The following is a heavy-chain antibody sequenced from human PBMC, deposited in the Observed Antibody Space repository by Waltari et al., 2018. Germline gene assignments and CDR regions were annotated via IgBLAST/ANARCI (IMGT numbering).Heavy chain of an antibody. Sequence: QLQLQESGPGLVKPSETLSLTCTVSGGSISSSSYYWGWIRQPPGKGLEWIGSIYYSGSTYYNPSLKSRVTISVDTSKNQFSLKLSAVTAADTAVYYCARLMVQAEPDAFDIWGQGTMVTVSS. CDR2: IYYSGST. J-gene: IGHJ3*02. D-gene: IGHD3-10*01. CDR1: GGSISSSSYY. CDR3: ARLMVQAEPDAFDI. V-gene: IGHV4-39*07.